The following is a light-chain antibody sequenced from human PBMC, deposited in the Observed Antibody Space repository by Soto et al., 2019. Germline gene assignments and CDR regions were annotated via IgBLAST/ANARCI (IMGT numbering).Light chain of an antibody. CDR2: DAS. CDR3: QQFDDLPLT. Sequence: DIQMTQSPSSLSASVGDRVTITCLASHDIKKYLNWYQQKAHKVPKLLIHDASTLATGVPSRFTGSGSGTDFTLTINSLQPEDVATYYCQQFDDLPLTFGGGTKVDI. CDR1: HDIKKY. V-gene: IGKV1-33*01. J-gene: IGKJ4*01.